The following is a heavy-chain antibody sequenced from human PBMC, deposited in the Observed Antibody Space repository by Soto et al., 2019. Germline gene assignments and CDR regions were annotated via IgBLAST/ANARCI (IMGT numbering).Heavy chain of an antibody. CDR1: GGTFSSYA. CDR3: AKVKYDSSGYYRNFDY. V-gene: IGHV1-69*13. CDR2: IIPRFGTA. J-gene: IGHJ4*02. Sequence: GDSVQVSCKASGGTFSSYAISWVRQAPGQGLEWVGGIIPRFGTANYAQKFQGRVTITADESTSTAYMELSSLRSEDTAMYYCAKVKYDSSGYYRNFDYWGQGPLVTVSS. D-gene: IGHD3-22*01.